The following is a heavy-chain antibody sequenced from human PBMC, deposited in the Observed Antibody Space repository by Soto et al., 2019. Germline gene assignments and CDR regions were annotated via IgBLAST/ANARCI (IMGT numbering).Heavy chain of an antibody. Sequence: PGESLKISCKCSGYTFTSYWIGWVRQMPGEGLEWMGVIYPSDSDIRYSPSFQGKVTISADKSITTAYLQWSSLKAADTAMYYCVTVNLVGAAYYFDYWGPGTLVTVSS. J-gene: IGHJ4*02. CDR1: GYTFTSYW. V-gene: IGHV5-51*01. CDR2: IYPSDSDI. CDR3: VTVNLVGAAYYFDY. D-gene: IGHD1-26*01.